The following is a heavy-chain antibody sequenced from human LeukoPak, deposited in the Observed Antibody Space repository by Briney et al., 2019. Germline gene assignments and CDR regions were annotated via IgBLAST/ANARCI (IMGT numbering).Heavy chain of an antibody. V-gene: IGHV3-30*04. CDR3: ARGYYDILTGYYRFGDYYYYYGMDV. D-gene: IGHD3-9*01. J-gene: IGHJ6*04. Sequence: GRSLRLSCAASGFTFSSYAMHWVRQAPGKGLEWVAVISYDGSNKYYADSVKGRFTISRDNSKNTLYLQMNSLRAEDTAVYYCARGYYDILTGYYRFGDYYYYYGMDVWGKGTTVTVSS. CDR1: GFTFSSYA. CDR2: ISYDGSNK.